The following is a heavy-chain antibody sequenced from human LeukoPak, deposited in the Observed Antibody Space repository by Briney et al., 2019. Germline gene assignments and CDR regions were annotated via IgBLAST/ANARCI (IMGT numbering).Heavy chain of an antibody. CDR2: IYYSGST. CDR3: ARRPSIFGAVVTYYFDY. Sequence: SETLSLTCTVSGGSISSSSYYWGWIRQPPGKGLEWIGSIYYSGSTYYNPSLKSRVTISVDTSKNQFSLRLSSVTAADTAVYYCARRPSIFGAVVTYYFDYWGQGTLVTVSS. CDR1: GGSISSSSYY. V-gene: IGHV4-39*01. J-gene: IGHJ4*02. D-gene: IGHD3-3*01.